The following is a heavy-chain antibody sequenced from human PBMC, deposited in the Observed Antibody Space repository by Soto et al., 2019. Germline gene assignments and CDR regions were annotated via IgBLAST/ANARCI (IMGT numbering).Heavy chain of an antibody. V-gene: IGHV1-46*01. Sequence: ASVKVSYKASGYTFTSYSMHWVRQAPGQGVEWMGIINPSRGRTSYAQNFQGRVTMTSDTSTSIVYMEMSSLKSEDTAVYYCARDHNFGFILYAMDVWGQGTTVTVSS. CDR1: GYTFTSYS. CDR2: INPSRGRT. D-gene: IGHD2-15*01. J-gene: IGHJ6*02. CDR3: ARDHNFGFILYAMDV.